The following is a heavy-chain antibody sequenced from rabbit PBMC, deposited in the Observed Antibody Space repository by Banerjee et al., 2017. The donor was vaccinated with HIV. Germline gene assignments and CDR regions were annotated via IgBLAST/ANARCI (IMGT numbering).Heavy chain of an antibody. CDR2: IDAGSSGST. J-gene: IGHJ4*01. CDR3: ARNPGSIYYFTL. Sequence: QSLEESGGDLVKPGASLTLACTASGFSFSSTYYVCWVRQAPGKGLEWIACIDAGSSGSTYYASWAKGRFTISKTSSTTVTLQMTSLTAADTATYFCARNPGSIYYFTLWGPGTLVTVS. CDR1: GFSFSSTYY. D-gene: IGHD8-1*01. V-gene: IGHV1S40*01.